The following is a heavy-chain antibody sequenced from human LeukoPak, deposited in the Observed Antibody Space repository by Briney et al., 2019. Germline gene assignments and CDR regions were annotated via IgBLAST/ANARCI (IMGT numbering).Heavy chain of an antibody. CDR3: AKEGYNSGSYPDFDY. CDR2: ISGSGGST. D-gene: IGHD1-26*01. V-gene: IGHV3-23*01. J-gene: IGHJ4*02. CDR1: GFTFSSYA. Sequence: GGSLRLSCAASGFTFSSYAMSWVRQAPGKGLEWVSAISGSGGSTYCADSVKGRFTISRDNSKNTLYLQMNSLRAEDTAVYYCAKEGYNSGSYPDFDYWGQGTLVTVSS.